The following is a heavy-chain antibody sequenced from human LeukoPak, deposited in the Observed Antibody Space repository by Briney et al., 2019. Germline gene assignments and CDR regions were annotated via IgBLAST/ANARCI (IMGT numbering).Heavy chain of an antibody. J-gene: IGHJ6*02. D-gene: IGHD3-10*02. CDR3: ARGSMFRSYYYGMDV. CDR1: GGTFSSYG. CDR2: IIPIFGTA. V-gene: IGHV1-69*13. Sequence: PVKVSCKASGGTFSSYGISWVRQAPGQGLEWMGGIIPIFGTANYAQKFQGRVTITADESTSTAYMELSSLRSEDTAVYYCARGSMFRSYYYGMDVWGQGTTVTVSS.